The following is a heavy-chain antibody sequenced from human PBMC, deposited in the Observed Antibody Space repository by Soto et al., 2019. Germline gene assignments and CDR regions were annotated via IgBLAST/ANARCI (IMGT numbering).Heavy chain of an antibody. V-gene: IGHV4-30-2*01. CDR3: ASNPTGDWFDP. CDR1: GGSISSGDYY. J-gene: IGHJ5*02. D-gene: IGHD4-17*01. CDR2: IYHSGST. Sequence: SETLSLTCTVSGGSISSGDYYWSWIRQPPGKGLEWIGYIYHSGSTYYNPSLKSRVTISVDRSKNQFSLKLSSVTAADTAVYYCASNPTGDWFDPWGQGTLVTVSS.